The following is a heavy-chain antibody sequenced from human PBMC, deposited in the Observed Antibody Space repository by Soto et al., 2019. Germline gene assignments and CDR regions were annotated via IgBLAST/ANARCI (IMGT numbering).Heavy chain of an antibody. D-gene: IGHD3-3*01. CDR3: AKFSLEYDFWCGDGYYFLY. CDR2: ISGSGGST. V-gene: IGHV3-23*01. CDR1: GFTFSSYA. Sequence: GSLRLSCAASGFTFSSYAMSWVRQAPGKGLEWVSAISGSGGSTYYADSVKGRFTISRDNSKNTLYLQMNSLRAEDTAVYYCAKFSLEYDFWCGDGYYFLYWGQGPLVSVSS. J-gene: IGHJ4*02.